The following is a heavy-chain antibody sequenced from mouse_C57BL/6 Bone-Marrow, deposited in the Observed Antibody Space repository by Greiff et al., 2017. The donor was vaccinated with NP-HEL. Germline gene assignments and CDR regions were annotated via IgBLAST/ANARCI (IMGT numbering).Heavy chain of an antibody. Sequence: EVNLVESGGGLVKPGGSLKLSCAASGFTFSSYAMSWVRQTPEKRLEWVATISDGGSYTYYPDNVKGRFPISRDNAKNNLYLQMSHLKSEDTAMYYCARVSVVAPMDYWGQGTSVTVTS. CDR1: GFTFSSYA. V-gene: IGHV5-4*03. J-gene: IGHJ4*01. CDR3: ARVSVVAPMDY. CDR2: ISDGGSYT. D-gene: IGHD1-1*01.